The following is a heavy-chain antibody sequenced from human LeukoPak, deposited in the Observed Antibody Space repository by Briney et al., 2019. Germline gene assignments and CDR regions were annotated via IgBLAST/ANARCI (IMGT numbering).Heavy chain of an antibody. V-gene: IGHV1-69*01. CDR2: IIPTFGTA. J-gene: IGHJ4*02. Sequence: GSSVKVSCKASGGTFSSYAISWVRQAPGQGLEWMGGIIPTFGTANYAQKFQGRVTITADESTSTAYMELSSLRSEDTAVYYCASNDIVVVPAAPAKPFDYWGQGTLVTVSS. CDR1: GGTFSSYA. D-gene: IGHD2-2*01. CDR3: ASNDIVVVPAAPAKPFDY.